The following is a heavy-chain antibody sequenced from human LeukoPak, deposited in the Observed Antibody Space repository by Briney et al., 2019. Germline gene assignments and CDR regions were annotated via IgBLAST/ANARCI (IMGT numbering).Heavy chain of an antibody. J-gene: IGHJ4*02. V-gene: IGHV4-59*08. CDR2: IHYSGST. Sequence: SETLSLTSTVSGGSISSYYWSWIRQPPGKGLEWIGNIHYSGSTNYNPSLKSRVTISVDTSKNQFSLKLSSVTAADTALYYCARQITVPGKTLFDSWGQGTLVTVSS. CDR1: GGSISSYY. D-gene: IGHD6-19*01. CDR3: ARQITVPGKTLFDS.